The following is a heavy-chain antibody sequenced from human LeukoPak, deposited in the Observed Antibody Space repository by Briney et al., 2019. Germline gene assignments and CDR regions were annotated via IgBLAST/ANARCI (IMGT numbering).Heavy chain of an antibody. Sequence: SETLSLTCSVFGGSISSYYWSWIPQPPGKGLEWIGYISYSGSTNYNPSLKSRVTLSLDTSKNQLSLRLTSVTAADTAVYYCARQGPTNWGSRAYWYFDLWGRGTLVTVSS. J-gene: IGHJ2*01. CDR3: ARQGPTNWGSRAYWYFDL. V-gene: IGHV4-59*08. CDR1: GGSISSYY. CDR2: ISYSGST. D-gene: IGHD7-27*01.